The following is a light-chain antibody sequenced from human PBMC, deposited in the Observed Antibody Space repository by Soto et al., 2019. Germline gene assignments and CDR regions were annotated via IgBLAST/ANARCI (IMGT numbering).Light chain of an antibody. Sequence: QSALTQPASVSGSPGQSITISCTGKSSDFGTYNLVSWYQQYPGKAPKLIIYEGTKRPPGVSDRFSGSESGNTASLTISGLQTEDEADYYCCSLAGSSSWVFGGGTKVTVL. V-gene: IGLV2-23*01. J-gene: IGLJ3*02. CDR2: EGT. CDR1: SSDFGTYNL. CDR3: CSLAGSSSWV.